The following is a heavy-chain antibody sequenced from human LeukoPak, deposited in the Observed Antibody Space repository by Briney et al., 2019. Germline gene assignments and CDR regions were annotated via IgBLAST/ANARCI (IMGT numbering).Heavy chain of an antibody. V-gene: IGHV3-23*01. CDR3: AKGGVIVVVPAAQKFDY. CDR2: ISGSGSST. Sequence: PGGSLRLSCAASGFTFSSYAMSWVRQAPGKGLEWVSAISGSGSSTYYADSVKGRFTISRDNSKNTLYLQMNSLRAEDTAVYYCAKGGVIVVVPAAQKFDYWGQGTLVTVSS. D-gene: IGHD2-2*01. J-gene: IGHJ4*02. CDR1: GFTFSSYA.